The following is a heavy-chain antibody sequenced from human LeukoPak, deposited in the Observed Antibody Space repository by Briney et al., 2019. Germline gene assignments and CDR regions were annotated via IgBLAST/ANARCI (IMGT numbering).Heavy chain of an antibody. V-gene: IGHV4-4*08. CDR1: GGSMSGHS. CDR3: ARGPYSYDSSGAFDI. J-gene: IGHJ3*02. CDR2: IQPGGST. Sequence: SETLSLTCTVSGGSMSGHSWSWIRQPPGKGLEWIGFIQPGGSTNYNPSLQSRVSISLDTSKNQFSLKLSSVTAADTAVYFCARGPYSYDSSGAFDIWGQGTMVTVSS. D-gene: IGHD3-22*01.